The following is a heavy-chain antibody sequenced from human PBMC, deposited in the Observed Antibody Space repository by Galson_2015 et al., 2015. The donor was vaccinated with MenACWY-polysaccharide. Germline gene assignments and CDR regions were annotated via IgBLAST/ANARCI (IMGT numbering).Heavy chain of an antibody. CDR1: GASISRSDW. CDR3: ARKFDS. J-gene: IGHJ4*02. Sequence: LSLTCTVSGASISRSDWWSWVRQPPGKGLEWIGEISHGGSTNYNPSLKSLVTLSLDKSKNQLSLKMSSVTAADTAVYYCARKFDSWGQGILVTVPS. V-gene: IGHV4-4*02. CDR2: ISHGGST.